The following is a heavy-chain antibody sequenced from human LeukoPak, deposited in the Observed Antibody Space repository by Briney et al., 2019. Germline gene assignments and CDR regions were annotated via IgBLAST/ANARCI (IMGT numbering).Heavy chain of an antibody. V-gene: IGHV1-24*01. D-gene: IGHD5-18*01. CDR2: FDPEDGAR. J-gene: IGHJ5*02. CDR1: GDSVTGFS. Sequence: ASVKVSCKVSGDSVTGFSIHWVRQAPGHGLEWMGGFDPEDGARIFAQKFQGRVTMTEDTSTDTAYMDLSSLRSEDTAVYYCATGYTYDYSLSWGQGTLVTVSS. CDR3: ATGYTYDYSLS.